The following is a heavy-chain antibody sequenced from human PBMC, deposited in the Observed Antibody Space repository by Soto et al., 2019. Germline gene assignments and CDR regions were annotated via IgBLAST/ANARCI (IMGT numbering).Heavy chain of an antibody. J-gene: IGHJ4*02. CDR2: IYYSGST. CDR1: GGSMSSGGYY. Sequence: QVQLQESAPGLVKPSQTLSLTCTVSGGSMSSGGYYWSWIRQHPGKGLEWSGYIYYSGSTYYNPSLKSRVTISVDTSKNQFSLKLSSVTAADTAVYYCARSSTSANYFDYWGQGTLVTVSS. D-gene: IGHD2-2*01. CDR3: ARSSTSANYFDY. V-gene: IGHV4-31*03.